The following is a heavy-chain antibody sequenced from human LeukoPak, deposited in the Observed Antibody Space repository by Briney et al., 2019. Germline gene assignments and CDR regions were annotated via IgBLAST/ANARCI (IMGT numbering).Heavy chain of an antibody. CDR2: IKPNSGGT. J-gene: IGHJ5*02. D-gene: IGHD3-10*01. CDR3: ATNILVRDIINWFNP. CDR1: GYSFADYY. Sequence: ASVKVSCKASGYSFADYYMHWVRQAPGQGLEWMGWIKPNSGGTRSAQKFQGRVTMTRDTSISTAYMELSSLRYDDTAVYYCATNILVRDIINWFNPWGQGTLVTVSS. V-gene: IGHV1-2*02.